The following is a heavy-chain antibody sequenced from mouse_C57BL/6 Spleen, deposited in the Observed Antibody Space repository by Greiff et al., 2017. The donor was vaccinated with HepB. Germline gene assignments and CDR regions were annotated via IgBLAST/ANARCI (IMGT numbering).Heavy chain of an antibody. CDR2: ISSGGDYI. V-gene: IGHV5-9-1*02. Sequence: EVHLVESGEGLVKPGGSLKLSCAASGFTFSSYAMSWVRQTPEKRLEWVAYISSGGDYIYYADTVKGRFTISRDNARNTLYLQMSSLKSEDTAMYYCTRDGEDYYAMDYWGQGTSVTVSS. CDR1: GFTFSSYA. J-gene: IGHJ4*01. CDR3: TRDGEDYYAMDY. D-gene: IGHD2-3*01.